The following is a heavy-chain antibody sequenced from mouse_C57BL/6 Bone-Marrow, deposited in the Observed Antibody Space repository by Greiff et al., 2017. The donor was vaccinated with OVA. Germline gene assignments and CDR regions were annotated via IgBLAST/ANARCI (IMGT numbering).Heavy chain of an antibody. CDR1: GYTFTSYG. CDR3: ARKKNSNYVYAMDY. D-gene: IGHD2-5*01. V-gene: IGHV1-81*01. J-gene: IGHJ4*01. CDR2: IYPRSGNT. Sequence: VQLQQSGAELARPGASVKLSCKASGYTFTSYGISWVKQRTGQGLEWIGEIYPRSGNTYYNEKFKGKATLTADKSSSTAYMELRSLTSEDSAVYFCARKKNSNYVYAMDYWGQGTSVTVSS.